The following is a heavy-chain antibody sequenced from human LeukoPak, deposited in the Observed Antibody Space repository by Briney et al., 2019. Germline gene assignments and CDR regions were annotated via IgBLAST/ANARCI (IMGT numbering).Heavy chain of an antibody. CDR1: GGSISSSSYY. V-gene: IGHV4-39*01. J-gene: IGHJ5*02. CDR3: ARPVGATFRHWFDP. CDR2: IYYSGST. Sequence: PSETLSLTCTVSGGSISSSSYYWGWIRQPPGKGLEWIGSIYYSGSTYYNPSLKSRVTISVDTSKNQFSLKLSSVTAADTAVYYCARPVGATFRHWFDPWGQGTLVTVSS. D-gene: IGHD1-26*01.